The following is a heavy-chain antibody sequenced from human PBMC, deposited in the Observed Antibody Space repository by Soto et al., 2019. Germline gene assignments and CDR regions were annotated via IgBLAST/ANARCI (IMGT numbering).Heavy chain of an antibody. CDR2: IYPGDSDT. D-gene: IGHD2-21*01. CDR3: ATYSLNVHSRFRAFDI. CDR1: GYSFTTNW. Sequence: GESLKISCKGSGYSFTTNWIGWVRQMPGKGLEWMGTIYPGDSDTRYSPSFQGQVTISADKSISTAYLQWSSLKASDTAMYYCATYSLNVHSRFRAFDIWGQGTLVTVSS. J-gene: IGHJ3*02. V-gene: IGHV5-51*01.